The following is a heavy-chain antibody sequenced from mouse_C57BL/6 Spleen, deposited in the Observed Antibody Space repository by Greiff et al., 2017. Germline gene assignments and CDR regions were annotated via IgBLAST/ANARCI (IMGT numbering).Heavy chain of an antibody. CDR2: IYPGSGST. Sequence: QVQLQQSGAELVKPGASVKMSCKASGYTFTSYWITWVKQRPGQGLEWIGDIYPGSGSTNYNEKFKSKATLTVDTSSSTAYMQLSSLTSEDSAVYYCARYNYYGSSLYYFDYWGQGTTLTVSS. CDR3: ARYNYYGSSLYYFDY. CDR1: GYTFTSYW. V-gene: IGHV1-55*01. D-gene: IGHD1-1*01. J-gene: IGHJ2*01.